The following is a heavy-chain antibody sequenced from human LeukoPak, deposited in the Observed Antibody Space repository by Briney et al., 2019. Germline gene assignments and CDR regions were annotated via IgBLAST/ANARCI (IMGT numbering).Heavy chain of an antibody. CDR1: GFTFDDYA. D-gene: IGHD3-10*01. CDR3: AKGRSGYYYGSGPLDY. J-gene: IGHJ4*02. V-gene: IGHV3-9*03. CDR2: ISWNSGNI. Sequence: PGKSLRLSCAGSGFTFDDYAMHWVRQAPGKGLEWVSGISWNSGNIGYADSVKGRFIVSRDNAKNSLYLQMNSLRDEDMALYYCAKGRSGYYYGSGPLDYWGQGTLVTVSS.